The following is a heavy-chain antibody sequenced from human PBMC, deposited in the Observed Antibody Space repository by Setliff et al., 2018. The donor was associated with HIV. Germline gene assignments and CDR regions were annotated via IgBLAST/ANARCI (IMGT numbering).Heavy chain of an antibody. J-gene: IGHJ5*02. CDR1: GGPIDSSDYY. Sequence: SETLSLTCSVSGGPIDSSDYYWGWIRQPPGKGLEWIGSIFYSGRSTYHPSLRSRVTISVDTSKHQLSLSLTSVTAADTAVYYCARRGRTGNSYVLSWFDPWGQGTLVTVSS. D-gene: IGHD3-10*02. CDR2: IFYSGRS. CDR3: ARRGRTGNSYVLSWFDP. V-gene: IGHV4-39*07.